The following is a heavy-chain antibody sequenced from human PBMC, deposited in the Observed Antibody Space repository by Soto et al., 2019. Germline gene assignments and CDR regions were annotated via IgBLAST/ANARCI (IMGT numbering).Heavy chain of an antibody. Sequence: EVQLVESGGGLVQPGGSLRLSCAASGFTFSSYSMNWVRQAPGKGLEWVSYISSSSSTIYYADTVKGRFTISRDNAKNSLYLQVNSLRDEDTAVYYCARDCSGGSCYFGYWGQGTLVTVSS. CDR3: ARDCSGGSCYFGY. CDR1: GFTFSSYS. J-gene: IGHJ4*02. D-gene: IGHD2-15*01. CDR2: ISSSSSTI. V-gene: IGHV3-48*02.